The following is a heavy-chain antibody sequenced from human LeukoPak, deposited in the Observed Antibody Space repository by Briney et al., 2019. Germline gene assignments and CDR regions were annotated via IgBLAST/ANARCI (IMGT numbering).Heavy chain of an antibody. Sequence: GGSLRLSCAASEFVFSDYYMSWIRQAPGKGLEWVSALRSGETTYYTDSVKGRFTISSDNSKNTLYLQMNSLRAEDTAVYYCVGAVTHWGQEALVSVSS. CDR1: EFVFSDYY. CDR2: LRSGETT. D-gene: IGHD4-17*01. J-gene: IGHJ4*02. V-gene: IGHV3-66*01. CDR3: VGAVTH.